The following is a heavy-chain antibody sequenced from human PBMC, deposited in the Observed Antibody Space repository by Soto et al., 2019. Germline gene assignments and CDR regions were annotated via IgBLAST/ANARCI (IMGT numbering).Heavy chain of an antibody. J-gene: IGHJ4*02. D-gene: IGHD1-26*01. CDR2: IYHSGNT. V-gene: IGHV4-30-2*01. Sequence: QLQLQESGSGLVKPSQTLSLTCAVSGGSVTSGNYAWSWLRQPPGEGLEWIGYIYHSGNTYYNPSLRSRVTISLDRSKNQFSLMLNSVNDADTAVYYCARAGLSSRYYYFDYWGQGSLVTVSS. CDR3: ARAGLSSRYYYFDY. CDR1: GGSVTSGNYA.